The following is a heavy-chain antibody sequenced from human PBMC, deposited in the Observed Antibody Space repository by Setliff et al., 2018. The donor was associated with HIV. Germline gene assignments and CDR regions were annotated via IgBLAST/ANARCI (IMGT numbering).Heavy chain of an antibody. CDR2: IYYSGST. D-gene: IGHD1-20*01. CDR3: ATWGRNNWNYFSC. J-gene: IGHJ4*02. Sequence: SETLSLTCTVSGGSISSSNYYWGWIRQPPGKGLEWIGNIYYSGSTYYNPSLKSRVTISVDTSKNQFSLKLSSVTAADTAVYYCATWGRNNWNYFSCWGQGTLVTVSS. V-gene: IGHV4-39*07. CDR1: GGSISSSNYY.